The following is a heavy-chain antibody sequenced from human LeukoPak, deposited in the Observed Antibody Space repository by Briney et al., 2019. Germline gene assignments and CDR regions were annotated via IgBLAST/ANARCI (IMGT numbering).Heavy chain of an antibody. CDR3: TTDCTSTSCYGDGAFDI. V-gene: IGHV3-15*05. J-gene: IGHJ3*02. D-gene: IGHD2-2*01. CDR2: IKNKAGGETA. Sequence: VGSLCVSRAASGFTFSHTWMNWVRQGPGMGLEWVGRIKNKAGGETADYAAPGNSRFTIYRDDSASTLYMQMNSLKTEDTAVYYCTTDCTSTSCYGDGAFDIWGQGTMVTVSS. CDR1: GFTFSHTW.